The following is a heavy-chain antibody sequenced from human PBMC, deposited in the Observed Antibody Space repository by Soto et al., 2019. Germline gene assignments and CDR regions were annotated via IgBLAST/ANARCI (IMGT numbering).Heavy chain of an antibody. V-gene: IGHV4-31*03. Sequence: SETLSLTCTVSGVSISSGGYYWSWIRQHPGKGLEWIGYIYYSGSTYYNPSLKSRVTISVDTSKNQFSLKLSSVTAADTALYYCATKTGGGWEDGMDVWGQGTTVTVSS. CDR2: IYYSGST. D-gene: IGHD5-12*01. CDR1: GVSISSGGYY. J-gene: IGHJ6*02. CDR3: ATKTGGGWEDGMDV.